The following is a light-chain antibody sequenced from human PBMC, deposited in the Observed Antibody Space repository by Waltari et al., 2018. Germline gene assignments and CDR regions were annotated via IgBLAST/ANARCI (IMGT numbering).Light chain of an antibody. CDR3: HQYYSAPLT. V-gene: IGKV4-1*01. J-gene: IGKJ4*01. CDR2: WAS. CDR1: QNLLYGPKKKNY. Sequence: DIVMTQSPYSLAVSLGERAVINCKSIQNLLYGPKKKNYLAWYQQKSGQPPKLIVYWASSRVSGVPDRFSASGSGTDFTLTISSLQAEDVAVYYCHQYYSAPLTFGGGTKVEIK.